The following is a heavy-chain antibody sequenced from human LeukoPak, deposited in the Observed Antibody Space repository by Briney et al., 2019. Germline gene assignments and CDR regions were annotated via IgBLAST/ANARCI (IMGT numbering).Heavy chain of an antibody. CDR3: ARDLSSGYSGNYGAFEY. CDR2: ISHDGNNK. Sequence: GALRLSCAASGFTFSSYAMHWVRQAPGKGLEWVAVISHDGNNKHYVDSVKGRFTISRDNSKNTVYLQMNSLRAEDTAVYYCARDLSSGYSGNYGAFEYWGQGTLVIVSS. J-gene: IGHJ4*02. D-gene: IGHD1-26*01. V-gene: IGHV3-30-3*01. CDR1: GFTFSSYA.